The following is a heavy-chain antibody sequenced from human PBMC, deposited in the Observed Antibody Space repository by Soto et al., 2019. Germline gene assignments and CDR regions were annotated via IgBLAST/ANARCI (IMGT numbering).Heavy chain of an antibody. Sequence: EVQLVESGGGLVKPGGSLRLSCAASGFTFSSYSMNWVRQAPGKGLEWVSSISSSSSYIYYVDSVKGRFTISRDNDKNSRYVQMNNRRAEDTAVYYCARDQPGYSYGYGLGYWGQGTLVTVSS. J-gene: IGHJ4*02. CDR3: ARDQPGYSYGYGLGY. CDR2: ISSSSSYI. D-gene: IGHD5-18*01. V-gene: IGHV3-21*01. CDR1: GFTFSSYS.